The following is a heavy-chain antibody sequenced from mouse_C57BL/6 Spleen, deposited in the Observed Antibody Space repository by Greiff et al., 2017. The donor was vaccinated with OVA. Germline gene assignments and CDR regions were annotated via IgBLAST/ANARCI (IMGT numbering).Heavy chain of an antibody. CDR3: GRWYNWDVGD. V-gene: IGHV1-85*01. CDR1: GYTFTSYD. CDR2: IYPRDGST. D-gene: IGHD4-1*01. J-gene: IGHJ2*01. Sequence: QVQLQQSGPELVKPGASVKLSCKASGYTFTSYDINWVKQRPGQGLEWIGWIYPRDGSTKSNEKFKGKATLTVATSSSTAYMALHSLTSEESAVYFCGRWYNWDVGDWGQGTTLTVSS.